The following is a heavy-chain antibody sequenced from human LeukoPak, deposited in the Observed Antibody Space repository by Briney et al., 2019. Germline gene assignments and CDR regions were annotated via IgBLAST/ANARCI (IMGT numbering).Heavy chain of an antibody. D-gene: IGHD2-2*01. Sequence: PSETLSLTCADYAGSFSGYYWSWIRQPPGKGLEWIGEINHSGSTNYNPSLKSRVTISVDTSKNQFSLKLSSVTAADTAVYYCARVMGYCSSTSCYGNNFDYWGQGTLVTVSS. CDR3: ARVMGYCSSTSCYGNNFDY. CDR1: AGSFSGYY. CDR2: INHSGST. J-gene: IGHJ4*02. V-gene: IGHV4-34*01.